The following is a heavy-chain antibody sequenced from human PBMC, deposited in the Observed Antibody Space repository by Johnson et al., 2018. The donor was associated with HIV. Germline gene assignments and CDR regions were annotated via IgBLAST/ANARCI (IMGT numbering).Heavy chain of an antibody. CDR2: IGTAGDT. Sequence: VQLVESGGGVVQPGGSLRLSCAASGFTFSTYDMYWVRQATGKGLEWVSTIGTAGDTYYAGSVKGRFTISRDNSKNTLYLQMNSLRAEDTAVYYCAKDGDWDTVAHAFDIWGQGTMVTVSS. D-gene: IGHD5-12*01. J-gene: IGHJ3*02. V-gene: IGHV3-13*01. CDR1: GFTFSTYD. CDR3: AKDGDWDTVAHAFDI.